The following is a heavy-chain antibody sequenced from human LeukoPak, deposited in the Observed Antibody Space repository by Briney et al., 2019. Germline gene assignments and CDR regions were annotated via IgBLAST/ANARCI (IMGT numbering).Heavy chain of an antibody. V-gene: IGHV3-74*01. Sequence: GGSLRLSCAASGFTFSDYWMHWVRQAPGKGLVWVSRINSDGSSTTYADSVKGRFTISRDNAKNTLYLQMNSLRADDTAVYYCARVYGDFDYWGQGTLVTVSS. CDR1: GFTFSDYW. CDR2: INSDGSST. D-gene: IGHD4-17*01. CDR3: ARVYGDFDY. J-gene: IGHJ4*02.